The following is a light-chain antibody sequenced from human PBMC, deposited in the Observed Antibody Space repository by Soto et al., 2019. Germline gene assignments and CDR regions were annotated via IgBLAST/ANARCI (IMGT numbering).Light chain of an antibody. CDR1: PSISSW. CDR2: DAS. CDR3: QQYNSYSWT. V-gene: IGKV1-5*01. Sequence: DIQMTQSPSTLSASVGDRVTITCRASPSISSWLAWYQQKPGKAPKLLIYDASSLESGVPSRFSVSGSGTEFTLTISSLQPDDFATYYCQQYNSYSWTFGQGTKVEI. J-gene: IGKJ1*01.